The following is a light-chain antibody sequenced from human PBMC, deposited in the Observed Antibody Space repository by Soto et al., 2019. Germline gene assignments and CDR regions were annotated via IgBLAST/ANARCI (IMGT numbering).Light chain of an antibody. J-gene: IGKJ1*01. CDR2: GAS. CDR3: QQYGSSPPWT. CDR1: QSVSSN. V-gene: IGKV3-20*01. Sequence: EIVLTHSPATLSLSPWEIATLSCRASQSVSSNLAWYQQKPGQAPRLLIYGASIRAAGVPDRFSGSGSGTDFTLTISRLEPEDFAVYYCQQYGSSPPWTFGQGTKVDIK.